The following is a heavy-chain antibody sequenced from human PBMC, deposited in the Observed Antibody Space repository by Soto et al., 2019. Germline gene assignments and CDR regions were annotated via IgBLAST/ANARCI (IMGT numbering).Heavy chain of an antibody. J-gene: IGHJ6*02. CDR2: IYSDGST. Sequence: EVRLVETGGGLIQPGGSLRLSCAASGLTVSTNYLSWVRQAPGKGLEWVSIIYSDGSTFYGGSLRGRFTISRDNSKNTLYLQMDSLRAEDTAVYYCARARDSTTGTRINTMDVWGQGTTVTVSS. V-gene: IGHV3-53*02. CDR1: GLTVSTNY. D-gene: IGHD4-4*01. CDR3: ARARDSTTGTRINTMDV.